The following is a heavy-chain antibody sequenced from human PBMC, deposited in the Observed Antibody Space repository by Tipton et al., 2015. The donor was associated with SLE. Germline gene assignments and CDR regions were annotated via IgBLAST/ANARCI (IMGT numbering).Heavy chain of an antibody. CDR1: GFTFSSYA. Sequence: SLRLSCAASGFTFSSYAMHWVRQAPGKGLEWVSVVSYDGSHKYYADSVKGRFTISRDNAKSSLYLQVNSLRAEDTAVYYCASHSPYNFWSGYFGYWGQGTLVTVSS. J-gene: IGHJ4*02. V-gene: IGHV3-30*04. CDR3: ASHSPYNFWSGYFGY. CDR2: VSYDGSHK. D-gene: IGHD3-3*01.